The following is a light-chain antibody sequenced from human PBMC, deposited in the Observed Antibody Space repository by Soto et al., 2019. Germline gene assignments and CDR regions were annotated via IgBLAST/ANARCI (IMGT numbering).Light chain of an antibody. CDR1: SSDVGAYNS. Sequence: QSVLTQPASVSGSPGQSITISCTGTSSDVGAYNSVSWYQQHPDKAPKLIIFSVTSRTSGLSDRFSGSKSDNTASLTISGLHTEDEADYYCSSATSSSTYLFGTGTKLTVL. CDR3: SSATSSSTYL. J-gene: IGLJ1*01. V-gene: IGLV2-14*03. CDR2: SVT.